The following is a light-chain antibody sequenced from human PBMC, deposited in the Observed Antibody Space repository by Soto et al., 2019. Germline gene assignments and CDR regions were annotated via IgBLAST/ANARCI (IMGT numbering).Light chain of an antibody. CDR2: DVS. J-gene: IGLJ1*01. CDR3: RSYTSSATYV. V-gene: IGLV2-14*03. Sequence: QSALAQPASVSGSPGQSIAISCAGSSSDVGAYDYVSWYQQHPDKAPKVILYDVSNRPSGISFRFSGSKSGNTASLTISGLQAEDEAEYYCRSYTSSATYVFGTGTKLTVL. CDR1: SSDVGAYDY.